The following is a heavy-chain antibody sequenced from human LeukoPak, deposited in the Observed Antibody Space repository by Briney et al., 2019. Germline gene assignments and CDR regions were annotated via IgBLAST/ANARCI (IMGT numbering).Heavy chain of an antibody. D-gene: IGHD6-19*01. V-gene: IGHV3-21*01. J-gene: IGHJ4*02. CDR3: ARAEYSSGWYYFDY. CDR1: GFTFSSYS. CDR2: ISSSTSYI. Sequence: PGGSLRLSCAASGFTFSSYSMNWVRQAPGKGLEWVSSISSSTSYIYYADSVKGRFTISRDNAKNSLYLQMNSLRAEDTAVYYCARAEYSSGWYYFDYWGQGTLAAVSS.